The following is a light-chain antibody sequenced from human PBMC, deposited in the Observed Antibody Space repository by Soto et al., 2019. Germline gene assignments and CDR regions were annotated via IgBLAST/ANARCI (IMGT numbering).Light chain of an antibody. Sequence: DIQMTQSPPFLSASVGDIVTITCRASQSFSTYLAWYQQKPGKVPKLLISGISTLQSGVPSRFSGSGSGTEFILTISSLQPDDFATYYCQQYSGYSYTFGQGTKVDIK. CDR3: QQYSGYSYT. J-gene: IGKJ2*01. CDR2: GIS. CDR1: QSFSTY. V-gene: IGKV1-27*01.